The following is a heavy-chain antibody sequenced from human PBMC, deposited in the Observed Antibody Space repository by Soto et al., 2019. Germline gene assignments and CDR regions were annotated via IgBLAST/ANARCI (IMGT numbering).Heavy chain of an antibody. Sequence: GGSLRLSCASSGFTFSSYAMSWVRQAPGKGLEWVSAISGSGGSTYYADSVKGRFTISRDNSKNTLYLQMNSLRAEDTAVYYCAKSPLLRYFDWPRPLCAFDIWGQGTMVTVSS. J-gene: IGHJ3*02. CDR2: ISGSGGST. CDR1: GFTFSSYA. V-gene: IGHV3-23*01. D-gene: IGHD3-9*01. CDR3: AKSPLLRYFDWPRPLCAFDI.